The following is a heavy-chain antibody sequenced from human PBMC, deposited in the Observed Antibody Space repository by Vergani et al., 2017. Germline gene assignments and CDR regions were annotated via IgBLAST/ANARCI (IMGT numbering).Heavy chain of an antibody. CDR3: ARGQTGYSRDWSTYFFYMCV. CDR1: GDAISRDTYS. D-gene: IGHD3/OR15-3a*01. J-gene: IGHJ6*03. CDR2: VYYSGTT. V-gene: IGHV4-30-2*01. Sequence: QLQLQESDSRLVNPSQTLSLTCTLSGDAISRDTYSWNWVRQPPGKPLEWIGSVYYSGTTYYNPSLGGRVTMSIDKSKNHFSLTLTSVTAADSAFYFCARGQTGYSRDWSTYFFYMCVWGKGTTVTVSS.